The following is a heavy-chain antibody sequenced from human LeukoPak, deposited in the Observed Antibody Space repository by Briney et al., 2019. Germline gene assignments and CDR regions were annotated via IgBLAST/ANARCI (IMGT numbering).Heavy chain of an antibody. V-gene: IGHV3-23*01. D-gene: IGHD3-9*01. J-gene: IGHJ3*02. CDR1: GFTFSSYS. Sequence: GGSLRLSCAASGFTFSSYSMSWVRQAPGKGLEWVADISGSGGSTYYADSVKGRFTISRDNSKNTLYLQMNSLRAEDTAVYYCSKYAYDNPGAFDIWGQGTMVTVSS. CDR3: SKYAYDNPGAFDI. CDR2: ISGSGGST.